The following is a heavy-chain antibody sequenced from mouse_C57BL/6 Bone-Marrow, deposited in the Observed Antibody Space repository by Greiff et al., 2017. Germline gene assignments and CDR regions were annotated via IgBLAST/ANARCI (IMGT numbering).Heavy chain of an antibody. CDR3: ARGRRQVRLRRAMDY. CDR2: ISDGGSYT. V-gene: IGHV5-4*03. CDR1: GFTFSSYA. D-gene: IGHD3-2*02. J-gene: IGHJ4*01. Sequence: EVNLVESGGGLVKPGGSLKLSCAASGFTFSSYAMSWVRQTPEKRLEWVATISDGGSYTYYPDNVKGRFTISRDNAKNNLYLQMSHLKSEDTAMYYCARGRRQVRLRRAMDYWGQGTSVTVSS.